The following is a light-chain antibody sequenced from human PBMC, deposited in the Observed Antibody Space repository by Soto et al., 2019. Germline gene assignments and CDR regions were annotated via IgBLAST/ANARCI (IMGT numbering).Light chain of an antibody. CDR2: EVS. CDR1: SSDVGGYKY. CDR3: SSYTSSRIDYV. V-gene: IGLV2-14*01. J-gene: IGLJ1*01. Sequence: QSALTQPASVSGSPGQSITISCTGTSSDVGGYKYVSWYQQHPGKAPKLMIYEVSNRPSGVSNRFSGSKSGNTASLTISGLQAEDEADYYCSSYTSSRIDYVFGTGTKVTVL.